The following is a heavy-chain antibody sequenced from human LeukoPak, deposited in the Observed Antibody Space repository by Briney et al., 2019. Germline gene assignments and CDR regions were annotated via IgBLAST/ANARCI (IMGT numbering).Heavy chain of an antibody. V-gene: IGHV3-23*01. CDR3: AKGQGYNYGDSIDY. J-gene: IGHJ4*02. CDR2: INGGGSS. Sequence: GGSLRLSCAASGFTFNNYAMTWVRQAPGKGLEWDSVINGGGSSYYADSVKGRFTVSRDNSKNTLYLQMNSLRDEDTAVYYCAKGQGYNYGDSIDYWGQGTLVTVSS. D-gene: IGHD5-18*01. CDR1: GFTFNNYA.